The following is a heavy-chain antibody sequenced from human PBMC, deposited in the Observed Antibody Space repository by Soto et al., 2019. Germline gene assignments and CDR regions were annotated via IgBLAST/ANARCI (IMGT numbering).Heavy chain of an antibody. CDR1: GFSLSTSGVG. CDR2: IYWDDDK. CDR3: AHRPPTYYYDSSGYYAFDY. D-gene: IGHD3-22*01. J-gene: IGHJ4*02. V-gene: IGHV2-5*02. Sequence: QITLKESGPTLVKPTQTLTLTCTFSGFSLSTSGVGVGWIRQPPGKALEWLALIYWDDDKRYSPSLKNRFTMTKDTSKNQVVLKMTNRDPVDTATYYCAHRPPTYYYDSSGYYAFDYWGQGTLVTVSS.